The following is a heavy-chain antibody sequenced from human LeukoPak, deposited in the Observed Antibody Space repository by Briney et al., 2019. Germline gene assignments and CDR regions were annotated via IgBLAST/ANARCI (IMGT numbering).Heavy chain of an antibody. CDR1: GGSISSSRYY. CDR3: ARHQFYGSGSYYFDY. V-gene: IGHV4-39*01. J-gene: IGHJ4*02. CDR2: IYYSGST. D-gene: IGHD3-10*01. Sequence: SETLSLTCTVSGGSISSSRYYGGWIRQPPGKGLEWIGSIYYSGSTYYNPSLKSRVTISVDTSKNQFALRVSSVTAADTAAYYCARHQFYGSGSYYFDYWGQGTLVTVSS.